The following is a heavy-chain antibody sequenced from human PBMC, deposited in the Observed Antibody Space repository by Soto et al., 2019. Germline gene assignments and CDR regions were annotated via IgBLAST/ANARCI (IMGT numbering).Heavy chain of an antibody. CDR2: IYTSGST. CDR3: ARGLGDIVATEYYFDY. Sequence: SETLSLTCAVSVYSISSGYYWGWIRQPPGKGLEWIGRIYTSGSTNYNPSLKSRVTMSVDTSKNQFSLKLSSVTAADTAVYYCARGLGDIVATEYYFDYWGQGTLVTVSS. V-gene: IGHV4-38-2*01. CDR1: VYSISSGYY. D-gene: IGHD5-12*01. J-gene: IGHJ4*02.